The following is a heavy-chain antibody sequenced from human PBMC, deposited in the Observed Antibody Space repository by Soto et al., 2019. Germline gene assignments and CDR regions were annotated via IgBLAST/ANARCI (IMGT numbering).Heavy chain of an antibody. Sequence: ASVKVSCKASGYTFTVYYMHWVRQAPGQGLEWMGWINPKSGGTMYPQKFQGRVTMTWDTSKNQFSLNLDSVTAADTAVYFCARDFAYFDSWGQGTLVTVSS. CDR1: GYTFTVYY. J-gene: IGHJ4*02. D-gene: IGHD3-3*01. CDR3: ARDFAYFDS. V-gene: IGHV1-2*02. CDR2: INPKSGGT.